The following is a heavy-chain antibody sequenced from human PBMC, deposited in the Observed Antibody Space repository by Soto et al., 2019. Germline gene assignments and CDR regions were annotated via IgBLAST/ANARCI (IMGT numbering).Heavy chain of an antibody. Sequence: SETLSLTCNVSGGSLTKYYWSWIRQPAGKGLEWIGRVSTSGNVVSKASLRSRLTMSVDTSKNQFSLRLTSVTAADTAVYYCARDNNDFWSLYPLAFDYWGQGALVTVSS. D-gene: IGHD3-3*01. V-gene: IGHV4-4*07. J-gene: IGHJ4*02. CDR1: GGSLTKYY. CDR2: VSTSGNV. CDR3: ARDNNDFWSLYPLAFDY.